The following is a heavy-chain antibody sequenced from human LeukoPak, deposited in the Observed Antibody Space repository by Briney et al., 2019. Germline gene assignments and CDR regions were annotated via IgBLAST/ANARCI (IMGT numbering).Heavy chain of an antibody. CDR1: AFTFSSYG. J-gene: IGHJ4*02. D-gene: IGHD1-26*01. Sequence: PAGSLTLSCAAAAFTFSSYGRHWVRQAPGEGREWVAFISYDGSNKYHADSVKGRFTISRDNSKNTLYLQMNSLRAEDTAVYYCAKASGSYSTDWGQGTLVTVSS. CDR2: ISYDGSNK. V-gene: IGHV3-30*18. CDR3: AKASGSYSTD.